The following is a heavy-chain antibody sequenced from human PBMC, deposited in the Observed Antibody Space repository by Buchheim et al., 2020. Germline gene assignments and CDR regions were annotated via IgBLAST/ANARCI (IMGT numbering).Heavy chain of an antibody. D-gene: IGHD1-26*01. J-gene: IGHJ3*02. Sequence: QVQLQQWGAGLLKPSETLSLTCAVYGGSFSGYYWSWIRQPPGKGLEWIGEINHSGSTNYNPSLKSRVTISVKTSKNQFSLKLSSVTAADTAVYYCARAAPRPKPLYSGSYVDIWGQGT. CDR3: ARAAPRPKPLYSGSYVDI. CDR2: INHSGST. CDR1: GGSFSGYY. V-gene: IGHV4-34*01.